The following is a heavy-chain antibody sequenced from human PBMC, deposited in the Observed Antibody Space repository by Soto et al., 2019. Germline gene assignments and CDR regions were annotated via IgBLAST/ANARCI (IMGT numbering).Heavy chain of an antibody. CDR3: ARERVYGVIPPFFYYGMDV. CDR2: IFFSGTT. V-gene: IGHV4-30-4*01. CDR1: GVSTRSADYL. J-gene: IGHJ6*02. Sequence: SETLSLTCTVSGVSTRSADYLWSWLRQPPGKGLEWIGYIFFSGTTHYNPSLKSRLTLSIDTSRNQFSLKLTPVTAAGTAVYFCARERVYGVIPPFFYYGMDVWGHGTTVTVSS. D-gene: IGHD3-3*01.